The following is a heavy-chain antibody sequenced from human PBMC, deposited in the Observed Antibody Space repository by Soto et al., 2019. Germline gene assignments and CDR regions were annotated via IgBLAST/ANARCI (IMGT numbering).Heavy chain of an antibody. J-gene: IGHJ4*02. CDR1: GGSISSSSYY. Sequence: ETLSLTCPVSGGSISSSSYYWGWIRQPPGKGLEWIGSIYYSGSTYYNPSLKSRVTISVDTSKNQFSLKLSSVTAADTAVYYCARRDNWKDKPIDYWGQGTLVTVYS. D-gene: IGHD1-20*01. CDR3: ARRDNWKDKPIDY. CDR2: IYYSGST. V-gene: IGHV4-39*01.